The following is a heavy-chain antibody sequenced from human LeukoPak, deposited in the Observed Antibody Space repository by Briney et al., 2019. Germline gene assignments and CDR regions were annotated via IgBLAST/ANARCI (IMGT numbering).Heavy chain of an antibody. CDR2: ISWNSGSI. J-gene: IGHJ6*02. D-gene: IGHD3-3*01. CDR3: AKDIATIRNYDFWSGTDGYYYYGMDV. CDR1: GFTFSSYA. V-gene: IGHV3-9*01. Sequence: PGGSLRLSCAASGFTFSSYAMSWVRQAPGKGLEWVSGISWNSGSIGYADSVKGRFTISRDNAKNSLYLQMNSLRAEDTALYYCAKDIATIRNYDFWSGTDGYYYYGMDVWGQGTTVTVSS.